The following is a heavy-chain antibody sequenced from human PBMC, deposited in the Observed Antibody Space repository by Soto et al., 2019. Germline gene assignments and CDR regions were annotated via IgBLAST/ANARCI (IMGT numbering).Heavy chain of an antibody. CDR1: SGSISSGGYY. J-gene: IGHJ4*02. D-gene: IGHD2-15*01. V-gene: IGHV4-31*03. Sequence: TLSLTCTVSSGSISSGGYYWSWIRQHPGKGLEWIGYIYYSGSTYYNPSLKSRVTISVDTSKNQFSLKLSSVTAADTAVYYCARERVVVAATWAYYFDYWGQGTLVTVSS. CDR3: ARERVVVAATWAYYFDY. CDR2: IYYSGST.